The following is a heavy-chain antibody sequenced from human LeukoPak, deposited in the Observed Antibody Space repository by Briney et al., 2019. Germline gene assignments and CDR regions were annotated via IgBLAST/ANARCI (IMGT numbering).Heavy chain of an antibody. CDR2: IYSSGNT. D-gene: IGHD1-1*01. J-gene: IGHJ4*01. Sequence: SETLSLTCAVSGFSISNYYWSWIRQAAGKGLEWVGCIYSSGNTNYKPSLKSRLTISVHKSKNHLSLKLSSLTAADTAFYYCAGGPSGTAFDHWGHGTLVTVSS. CDR1: GFSISNYY. V-gene: IGHV4-59*10. CDR3: AGGPSGTAFDH.